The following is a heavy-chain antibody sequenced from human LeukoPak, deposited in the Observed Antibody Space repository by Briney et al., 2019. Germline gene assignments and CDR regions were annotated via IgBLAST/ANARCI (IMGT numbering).Heavy chain of an antibody. V-gene: IGHV3-7*01. J-gene: IGHJ4*02. CDR1: GFTFSSYW. CDR3: ARDRYSSSWYYFDY. CDR2: IKQDGSEK. Sequence: GGSLRLSRAASGFTFSSYWMSWVRQAPGKGLEWVANIKQDGSEKYYVDSVKGRFTISRDNAKNSLYLQMNSLRAEDTAVYYCARDRYSSSWYYFDYWGQGTLVTVSS. D-gene: IGHD6-13*01.